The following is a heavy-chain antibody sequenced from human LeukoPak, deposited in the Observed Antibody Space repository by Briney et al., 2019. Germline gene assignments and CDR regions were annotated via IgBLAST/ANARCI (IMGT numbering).Heavy chain of an antibody. Sequence: SETLSLTCTVSGGSISSYYWIWIRPPAGKGLEWIGRIYTSGSTNYNPSLKSRVTMSVDTSKNHFSLKLSSVTAADTAVYYCARGDFWSGYRFDYWGQGTLVTVSS. D-gene: IGHD3-3*01. CDR3: ARGDFWSGYRFDY. CDR2: IYTSGST. J-gene: IGHJ4*02. V-gene: IGHV4-4*07. CDR1: GGSISSYY.